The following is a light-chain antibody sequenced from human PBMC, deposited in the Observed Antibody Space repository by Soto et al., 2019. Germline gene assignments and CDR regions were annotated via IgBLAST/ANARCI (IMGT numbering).Light chain of an antibody. V-gene: IGKV3-15*01. CDR3: QQYNNWPPVT. CDR2: GAL. Sequence: EIVMTQSPATLSVSPGESATLSCRASQSISSNLAWYQQKPGQAPRLLIYGALTRATGIPARFSGSGSGTEFTLTISSLQSEDFAVYYCQQYNNWPPVTFGQGTKVEIK. CDR1: QSISSN. J-gene: IGKJ1*01.